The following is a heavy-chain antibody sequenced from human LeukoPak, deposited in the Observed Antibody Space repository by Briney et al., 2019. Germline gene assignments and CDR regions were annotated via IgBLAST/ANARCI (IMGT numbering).Heavy chain of an antibody. CDR1: GFTFSSYS. Sequence: GSLRLSCAASGFTFSSYSMNLVRQAPGKGVGWVPSISSSSSYIYYADSVKGRFTISRDNAKNSLYLQMNSLRAEDTAVYYCARDSEVRIAVAGTGNDYWGQGTLVTVSS. V-gene: IGHV3-21*01. J-gene: IGHJ4*02. CDR3: ARDSEVRIAVAGTGNDY. D-gene: IGHD6-19*01. CDR2: ISSSSSYI.